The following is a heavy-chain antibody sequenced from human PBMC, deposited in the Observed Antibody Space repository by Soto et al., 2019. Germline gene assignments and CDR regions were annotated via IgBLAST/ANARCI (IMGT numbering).Heavy chain of an antibody. CDR2: IYHSGST. CDR1: GGSISSGGYS. Sequence: PSETLSLTCAVSGGSISSGGYSWSWIRQPPGKGLEWIGYIYHSGSTYYNPSLKSRLTISVDKSKNQLSLNLDSVTAADTALYYCAIETVAGRDYWGQGTLVTVSS. J-gene: IGHJ4*02. V-gene: IGHV4-30-2*01. CDR3: AIETVAGRDY. D-gene: IGHD6-19*01.